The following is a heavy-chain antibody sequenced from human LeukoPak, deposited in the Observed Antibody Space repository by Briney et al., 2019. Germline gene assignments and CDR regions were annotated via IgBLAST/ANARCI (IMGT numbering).Heavy chain of an antibody. D-gene: IGHD2-15*01. V-gene: IGHV1-46*01. J-gene: IGHJ6*03. Sequence: ASVKVSCKASGYTFTSYYMHWVRQAPGEGLEWMGIINPSGGSTTYAQKFQGRVTMTRDTSISTAYMELSRLRSDDTAVYYCARSGYYYYYMDVWGKGTTVTISS. CDR3: ARSGYYYYYMDV. CDR2: INPSGGST. CDR1: GYTFTSYY.